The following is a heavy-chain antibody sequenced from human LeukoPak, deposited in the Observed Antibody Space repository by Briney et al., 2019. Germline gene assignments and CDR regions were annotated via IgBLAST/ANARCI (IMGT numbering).Heavy chain of an antibody. CDR2: INHSGST. CDR3: ASGLLTSTR. Sequence: PSETLSLTCAVYGGSFSGYYWSWIRQPPGKGLEWIGEINHSGSTNYNPSLKSRVTISVDTSKNQFSLKLGSVTAADTAVYYCASGLLTSTRWGQGTLVTVSS. CDR1: GGSFSGYY. J-gene: IGHJ4*02. V-gene: IGHV4-34*01.